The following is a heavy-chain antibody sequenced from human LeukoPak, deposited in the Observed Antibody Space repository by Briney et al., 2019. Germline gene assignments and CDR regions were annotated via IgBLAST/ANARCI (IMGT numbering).Heavy chain of an antibody. J-gene: IGHJ5*02. D-gene: IGHD1-1*01. CDR1: GGSFSGYY. V-gene: IGHV4-34*01. CDR2: INHSGST. CDR3: ARHQPKTGIRPEQAEFDP. Sequence: KPSETLSLTCAVYGGSFSGYYWSWIRQPPGKGPEWIGEINHSGSTNYNPSLKSRVTISVDTSKNQFSLKLSSVTAADTAVYYCARHQPKTGIRPEQAEFDPWGQGTLVTVSS.